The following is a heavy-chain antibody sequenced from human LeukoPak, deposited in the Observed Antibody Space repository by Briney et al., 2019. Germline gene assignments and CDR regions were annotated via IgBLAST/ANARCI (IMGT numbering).Heavy chain of an antibody. V-gene: IGHV4-34*01. Sequence: SETLSLTCAVYGGSFSGYYWSWIRQPPGKGLEWIGEINHSGSTNYNPSLKSRVTISVDTSKNQFSLKLSSVTAADTAVYYCARLTRITMVRGVIMFDPWGQGTLVTVSS. CDR2: INHSGST. J-gene: IGHJ5*02. D-gene: IGHD3-10*01. CDR1: GGSFSGYY. CDR3: ARLTRITMVRGVIMFDP.